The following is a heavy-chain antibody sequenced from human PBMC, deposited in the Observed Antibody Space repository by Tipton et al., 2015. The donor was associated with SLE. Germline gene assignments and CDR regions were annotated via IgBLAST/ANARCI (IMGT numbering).Heavy chain of an antibody. CDR1: NGSISSSPYY. CDR3: ARGPYYYMDV. CDR2: IYYSGST. J-gene: IGHJ6*03. Sequence: LRLSCTVSNGSISSSPYYWGWIRQSPGKGLEWVGSIYYSGSTYYNPSLKSRVTISVDTSRNQCSLNLTSVTAADTAVYYCARGPYYYMDVWGKGTTITVSS. V-gene: IGHV4-39*07.